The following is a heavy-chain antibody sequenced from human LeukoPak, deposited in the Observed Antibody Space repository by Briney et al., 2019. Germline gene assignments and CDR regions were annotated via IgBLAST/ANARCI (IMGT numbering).Heavy chain of an antibody. CDR1: GGSISSSSYY. Sequence: SETLSLTCTVSGGSISSSSYYWGWIRQPPGKGLEYIGSIYYGGTTYYNPSLRSRVTLSVDTSTNQFSLKLSSVTAADTAVYYCARTDILTGYTFDYWGQGTLVTVSS. D-gene: IGHD3-9*01. CDR2: IYYGGTT. J-gene: IGHJ4*02. CDR3: ARTDILTGYTFDY. V-gene: IGHV4-39*07.